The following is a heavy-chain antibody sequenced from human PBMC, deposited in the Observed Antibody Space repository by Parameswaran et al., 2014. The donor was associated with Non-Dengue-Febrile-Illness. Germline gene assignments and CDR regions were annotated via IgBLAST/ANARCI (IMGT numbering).Heavy chain of an antibody. CDR2: ISSSSSYI. V-gene: IGHV3-21*01. CDR3: AGEFYDFWSGYYSDY. J-gene: IGHJ4*02. D-gene: IGHD3-3*01. Sequence: QMPGKGLEWVSSISSSSSYIYYADSVKGRFTISRDNAKNSLYLQMNSLRAEDTAVYYCAGEFYDFWSGYYSDYWGQGTLVTVSS.